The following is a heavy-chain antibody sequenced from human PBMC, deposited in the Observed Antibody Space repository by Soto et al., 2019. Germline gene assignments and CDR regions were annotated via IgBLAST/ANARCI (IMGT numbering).Heavy chain of an antibody. CDR3: ARDRDWNLDY. CDR1: GYTFSNYG. CDR2: IYIDAI. D-gene: IGHD1-1*01. Sequence: QVQLVQSGAEVKKPGASVKVSCKASGYTFSNYGFSWLRQAPGQGLEWIGWIYIDAIKYAQNLQGRVTMTTDTSTGTIYMELRSLTSDDTAVYYCARDRDWNLDYWGQGTLVTVSS. J-gene: IGHJ4*02. V-gene: IGHV1-18*01.